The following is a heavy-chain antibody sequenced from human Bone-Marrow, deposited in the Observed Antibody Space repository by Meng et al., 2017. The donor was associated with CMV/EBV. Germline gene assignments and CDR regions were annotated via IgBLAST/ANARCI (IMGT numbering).Heavy chain of an antibody. CDR2: IYYSGST. Sequence: SETLSLTCTVSGGSISSYYWNWIRQPPGKGLEWIGYIYYSGSTNYSPSLKSRVTISLDTSTNQFSLKLSSVTAADTAMYYCARSLEYSSPLLAYWGQGTLVTVSS. V-gene: IGHV4-59*01. J-gene: IGHJ4*02. D-gene: IGHD6-6*01. CDR1: GGSISSYY. CDR3: ARSLEYSSPLLAY.